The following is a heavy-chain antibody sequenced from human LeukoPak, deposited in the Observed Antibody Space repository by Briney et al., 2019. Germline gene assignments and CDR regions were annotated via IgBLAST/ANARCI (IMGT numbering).Heavy chain of an antibody. CDR2: ISSNGGST. CDR1: GFSFSSYA. CDR3: ARDSGQLWSM. J-gene: IGHJ4*02. V-gene: IGHV3-64*01. Sequence: GGSLRLSCAASGFSFSSYAMHWVRQAPGKGLEYVSAISSNGGSTYYANSVKGRFTISRDNSKNTLYLQMGSLRAEDMAVYYCARDSGQLWSMWGQGTLVTVSS. D-gene: IGHD5-18*01.